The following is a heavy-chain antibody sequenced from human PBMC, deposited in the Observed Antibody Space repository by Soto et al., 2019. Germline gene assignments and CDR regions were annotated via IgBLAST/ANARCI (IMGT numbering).Heavy chain of an antibody. J-gene: IGHJ6*02. Sequence: QVQLVQSGAEVKKPGASVKVSCKASGYTFINYGISWVRQAPGQGLEWMGWISAYNGDTDYAQKLQGRVTMTTDTSTSTAYMELKSLRYDDTAVYYCAREDGTYGNYYYGMDVWGQGTTVTVSS. CDR3: AREDGTYGNYYYGMDV. CDR1: GYTFINYG. V-gene: IGHV1-18*01. D-gene: IGHD3-10*01. CDR2: ISAYNGDT.